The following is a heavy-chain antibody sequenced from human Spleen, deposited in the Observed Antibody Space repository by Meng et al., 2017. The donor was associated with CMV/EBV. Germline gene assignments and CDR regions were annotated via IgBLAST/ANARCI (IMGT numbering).Heavy chain of an antibody. CDR1: FSSHA. D-gene: IGHD3-22*01. Sequence: FSSHAMTWVRQAPGKGLEWVSTITGSGGSTFYTDSVKGRFTISRDNSKNTLYLQMNSLRAEDTAVYSCAKGFDNSGYYYSHFDYWGQGTLVTVSS. V-gene: IGHV3-23*01. J-gene: IGHJ4*02. CDR2: ITGSGGST. CDR3: AKGFDNSGYYYSHFDY.